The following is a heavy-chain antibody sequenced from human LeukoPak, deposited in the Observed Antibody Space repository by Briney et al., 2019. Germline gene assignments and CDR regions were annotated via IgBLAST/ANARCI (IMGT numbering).Heavy chain of an antibody. CDR3: ARAGVGYYYYGMDV. Sequence: GGSLRLSWAASGFTVSSNYMSWVRQAPGKGLEWVSVIYSGGSTYYADSVKGRFTISRDNSKNTLYLQMNSLRAEDTAVYYCARAGVGYYYYGMDVWGQGTTVTVSS. D-gene: IGHD1-26*01. V-gene: IGHV3-53*01. CDR2: IYSGGST. J-gene: IGHJ6*02. CDR1: GFTVSSNY.